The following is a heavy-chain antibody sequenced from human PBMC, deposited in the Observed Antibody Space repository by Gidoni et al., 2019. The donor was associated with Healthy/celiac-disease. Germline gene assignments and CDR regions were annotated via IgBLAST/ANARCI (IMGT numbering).Heavy chain of an antibody. Sequence: EVQLLESGGGLVQPGGSLRLSCAASGFTFSSYAMSWVRQAPGKGLEWVSASSGRGGSTYYADSVKGRFTISRDNSKNTLYLQMNSLRAEDTAVYYCAKTQWLPSRYFDYWGQGTLVTVSS. D-gene: IGHD6-19*01. V-gene: IGHV3-23*01. CDR1: GFTFSSYA. J-gene: IGHJ4*02. CDR3: AKTQWLPSRYFDY. CDR2: SSGRGGST.